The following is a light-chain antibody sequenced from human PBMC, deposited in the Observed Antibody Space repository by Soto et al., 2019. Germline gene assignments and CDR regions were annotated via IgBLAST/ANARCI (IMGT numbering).Light chain of an antibody. CDR3: CSYVGSDTYVI. V-gene: IGLV2-23*02. J-gene: IGLJ2*01. CDR1: SSDVGGYIL. CDR2: EVR. Sequence: QSALTQPASVSGSPGQSITISCTGTSSDVGGYILVSWYQLHPDKAPKLMIYEVRKRPSGVSNRFSGSKSGNTASLPISGLQPEDEAHYYCCSYVGSDTYVIFGGGTKLTVL.